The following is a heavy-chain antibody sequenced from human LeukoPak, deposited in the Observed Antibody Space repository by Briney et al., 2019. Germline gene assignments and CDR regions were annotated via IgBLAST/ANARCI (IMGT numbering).Heavy chain of an antibody. J-gene: IGHJ4*02. D-gene: IGHD2-2*01. CDR1: GFSFSSYA. Sequence: GGSLRLSCAASGFSFSSYAMSWVRQAPGKGLEWVSAISGSGGTSTYYADSVKGRFTISRDNSKNTLYLQIHSLRAEDTAIYYCAKKHSSTSGGYYFDFWGQGTLVTVSS. CDR2: ISGSGGTST. V-gene: IGHV3-23*01. CDR3: AKKHSSTSGGYYFDF.